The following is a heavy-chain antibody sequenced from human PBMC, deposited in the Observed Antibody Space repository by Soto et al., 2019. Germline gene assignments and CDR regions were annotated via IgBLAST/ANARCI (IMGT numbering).Heavy chain of an antibody. CDR2: ISAYNGNT. CDR3: ARSGLGRLYSNYWYFDL. Sequence: RASVKVSCKASGYTFTSYGISWVRQAPGQGLEWMGWISAYNGNTNYAQKLQGRVTMTTDTSTSTAYMELRSLRSDDTAVYYCARSGLGRLYSNYWYFDLWGRGTLVTVSS. CDR1: GYTFTSYG. D-gene: IGHD4-4*01. V-gene: IGHV1-18*01. J-gene: IGHJ2*01.